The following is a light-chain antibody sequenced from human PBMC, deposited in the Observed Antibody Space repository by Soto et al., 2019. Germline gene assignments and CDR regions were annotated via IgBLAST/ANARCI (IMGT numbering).Light chain of an antibody. CDR3: SSYAGTNNYV. CDR2: EVS. CDR1: SGDVGSYNY. V-gene: IGLV2-8*01. Sequence: QSALTQPPSASGSPGQSVTISCTGTSGDVGSYNYVSWYQQHPGKAPKLIIYEVSKRPSGVPDRFSGSKSDNTASLTVSGLQAEDEADYYCSSYAGTNNYVFGAGTKLTVL. J-gene: IGLJ1*01.